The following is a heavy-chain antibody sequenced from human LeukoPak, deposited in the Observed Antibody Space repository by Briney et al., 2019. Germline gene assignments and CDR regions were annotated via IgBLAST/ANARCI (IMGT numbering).Heavy chain of an antibody. J-gene: IGHJ4*02. CDR2: IYHSGST. CDR1: GYSISSGYY. Sequence: SETLSLTCAVFGYSISSGYYWGWIRQPPGKGLEWIGSIYHSGSTYYNPSLKSRVTISVDTSKNQFSLKLSSVTAADTAVYYCARGQVVAAAGYFDYWGQGTLVTVSS. V-gene: IGHV4-38-2*01. CDR3: ARGQVVAAAGYFDY. D-gene: IGHD6-13*01.